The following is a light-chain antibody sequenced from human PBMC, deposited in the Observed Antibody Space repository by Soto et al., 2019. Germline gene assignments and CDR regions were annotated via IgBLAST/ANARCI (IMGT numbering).Light chain of an antibody. Sequence: IVLTQSPATLSLSPGERATLPCWASQSISRGLAWYQQRPGQAPRPLIYGASTRATGIPGRFSGSGSGTEFTFTISSLQSEDFAVYYCQQYNNWPLISFGQGTRLEMK. CDR2: GAS. V-gene: IGKV3-15*01. CDR1: QSISRG. CDR3: QQYNNWPLIS. J-gene: IGKJ5*01.